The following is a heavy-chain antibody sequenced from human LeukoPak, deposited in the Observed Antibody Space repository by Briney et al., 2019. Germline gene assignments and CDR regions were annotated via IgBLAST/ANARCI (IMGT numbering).Heavy chain of an antibody. V-gene: IGHV3-15*01. CDR2: IKSKTDGGTR. CDR3: TTFDYAAFLI. CDR1: GFASSNAW. D-gene: IGHD4/OR15-4a*01. Sequence: GGSLRLSCAVSGFASSNAWMSWVRQAPGKGLEWVGRIKSKTDGGTRDYAAPVKGRFTISRDDSKNTLYLQMNSLKTEDTAVYYCTTFDYAAFLIWGQGTMVTVSS. J-gene: IGHJ3*02.